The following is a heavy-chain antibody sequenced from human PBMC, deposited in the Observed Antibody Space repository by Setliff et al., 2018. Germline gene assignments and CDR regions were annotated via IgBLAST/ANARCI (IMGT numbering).Heavy chain of an antibody. CDR3: AKCSSWHGHYPHFNY. V-gene: IGHV3-23*03. D-gene: IGHD6-13*01. Sequence: GGSLRLSCAASGFTFSSDAMTWVRQAPGKGLEWVSIISSEGDSIYYADSVKGRFTISRDNSKSTLYLEMNSLRAEDTAVYYCAKCSSWHGHYPHFNYWGQGTLVTVSS. CDR1: GFTFSSDA. J-gene: IGHJ4*02. CDR2: ISSEGDSI.